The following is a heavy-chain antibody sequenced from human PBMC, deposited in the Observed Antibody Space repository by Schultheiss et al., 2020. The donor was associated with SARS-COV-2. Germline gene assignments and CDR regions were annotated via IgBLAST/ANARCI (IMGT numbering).Heavy chain of an antibody. CDR3: ARHGAGIAAALDY. V-gene: IGHV5-51*01. J-gene: IGHJ4*02. D-gene: IGHD6-13*01. CDR1: GYSFTSYW. CDR2: IYPGDSDT. Sequence: GGSLRLSCKGSGYSFTSYWIGWVRQMPGKGLEWMGIIYPGDSDTRYSPSFQGQVTISADKSISTAYLQWSSLKASDTAMYYCARHGAGIAAALDYWGQGTVVTVAS.